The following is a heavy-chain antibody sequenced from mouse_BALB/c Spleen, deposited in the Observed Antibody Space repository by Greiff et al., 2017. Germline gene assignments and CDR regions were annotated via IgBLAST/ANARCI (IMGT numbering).Heavy chain of an antibody. Sequence: EVHLVESGGDLVKPGGSLKLSCAASGFTFSSYGMSWVRQTPDKRLEWVATISSGGSYTYYPDSVKGRFTISRDNAKNTLYLQMSSLKSEDTAMYYCARQGDYDRAMDYWGQGTSVTVSS. CDR3: ARQGDYDRAMDY. CDR2: ISSGGSYT. D-gene: IGHD2-4*01. V-gene: IGHV5-6*01. J-gene: IGHJ4*01. CDR1: GFTFSSYG.